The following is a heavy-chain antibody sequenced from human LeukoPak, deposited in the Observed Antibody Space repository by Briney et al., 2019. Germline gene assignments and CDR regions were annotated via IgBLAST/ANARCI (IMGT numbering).Heavy chain of an antibody. CDR3: ARTTGYYNRGWADFDY. CDR2: IDTSGST. J-gene: IGHJ4*02. Sequence: PSETLALTCTVSGDSNSNYFWSWIRQPAGKGLEWVGRIDTSGSTNYNPSLKSRVTMSVDTSKNQFSLKLSSVAAADTAVYYCARTTGYYNRGWADFDYWGQGTPVTVSS. V-gene: IGHV4-4*07. CDR1: GDSNSNYF. D-gene: IGHD6-19*01.